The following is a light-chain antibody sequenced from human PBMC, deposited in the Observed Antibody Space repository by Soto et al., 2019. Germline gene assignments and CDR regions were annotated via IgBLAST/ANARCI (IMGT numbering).Light chain of an antibody. J-gene: IGKJ5*01. CDR2: DAS. V-gene: IGKV1-33*01. CDR1: QDISNY. CDR3: HQYAKHRII. Sequence: DIQMTQSPSSLSASVGDRVTITCQASQDISNYLNWYQQKPGKAPKLLIYDASNLETGVASRFSGSGSGTDFTFTISSLQPEDIATYYCHQYAKHRIIYGQLTLLEIK.